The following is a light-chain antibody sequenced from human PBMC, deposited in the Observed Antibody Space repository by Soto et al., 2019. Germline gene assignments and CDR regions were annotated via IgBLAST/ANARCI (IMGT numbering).Light chain of an antibody. V-gene: IGKV4-1*01. Sequence: DIVLTQSPASLTVSLGERATISCKSSQSVLDRSNNKNYLAWYQQKPGQPPKMLIYWASTRDSGVPDRFSGSGSGTDFTLTISGLQSEDGAVYYCHQYNSSPQTFGQGTTVDSK. CDR2: WAS. J-gene: IGKJ1*01. CDR3: HQYNSSPQT. CDR1: QSVLDRSNNKNY.